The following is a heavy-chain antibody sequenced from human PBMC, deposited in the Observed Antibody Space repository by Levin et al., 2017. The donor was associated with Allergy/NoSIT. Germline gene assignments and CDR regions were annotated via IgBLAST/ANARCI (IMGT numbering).Heavy chain of an antibody. Sequence: SGGSLRLSCVASGTTFSNAWLSWSRQAPGKGLEWVGRIKSKTDGGTVEYAAPVKGRFTISRDDSKNTLYLQMNSLQTEDTAVYFCTTYSSSWYYFDYWGQGTLVTVSS. J-gene: IGHJ4*02. D-gene: IGHD6-13*01. CDR2: IKSKTDGGTV. CDR3: TTYSSSWYYFDY. CDR1: GTTFSNAW. V-gene: IGHV3-15*01.